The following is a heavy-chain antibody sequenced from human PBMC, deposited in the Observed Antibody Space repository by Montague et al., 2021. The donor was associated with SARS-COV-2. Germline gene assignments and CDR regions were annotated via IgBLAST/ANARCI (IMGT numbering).Heavy chain of an antibody. CDR2: IYYSGST. V-gene: IGHV4-39*01. D-gene: IGHD3-22*01. CDR1: GGSISSSSYY. CDR3: ASPTYYCDSSGSDAFDI. J-gene: IGHJ3*02. Sequence: SETLSLTCTVSGGSISSSSYYWGWIRQPPGKGLEWIGGIYYSGSTYYNPSLKSRVTISVDTSKNQFSLKLSSVAAADTAVYYCASPTYYCDSSGSDAFDIWGQGTMVTVSS.